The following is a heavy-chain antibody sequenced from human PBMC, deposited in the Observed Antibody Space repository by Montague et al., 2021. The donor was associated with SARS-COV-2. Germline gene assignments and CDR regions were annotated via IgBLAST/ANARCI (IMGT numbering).Heavy chain of an antibody. CDR3: ARAAPWSFRGSLTGYYYYYGMDV. CDR1: GGSISSGGYY. Sequence: TLSLTCTVSGGSISSGGYYWSWIRQHPGKGLEWIGYIYYSGSTYYNPSLKSRVTISVDTSKNQFSLKLSSVTAADTAVYYCARAAPWSFRGSLTGYYYYYGMDVWGQGTTVTVS. J-gene: IGHJ6*02. CDR2: IYYSGST. D-gene: IGHD3-9*01. V-gene: IGHV4-31*03.